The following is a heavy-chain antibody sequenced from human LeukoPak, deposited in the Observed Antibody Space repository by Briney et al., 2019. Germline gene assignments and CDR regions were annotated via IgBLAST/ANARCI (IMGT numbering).Heavy chain of an antibody. CDR2: INYRGIAT. CDR1: GFTFSNYA. V-gene: IGHV3-23*01. J-gene: IGHJ6*03. D-gene: IGHD5-18*01. CDR3: AKGLKTAVGPYKGYHYYMDV. Sequence: GGSLRLSCAASGFTFSNYAMSWVRQAPGKGLEWVSTINYRGIATYYADSVKGRFTISRDNSKNTLSLQVSSLRAEDTAIYYCAKGLKTAVGPYKGYHYYMDVWGKGTTVTVSS.